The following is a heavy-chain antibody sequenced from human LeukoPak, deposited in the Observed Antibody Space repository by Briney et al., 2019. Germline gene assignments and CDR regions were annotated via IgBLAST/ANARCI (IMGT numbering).Heavy chain of an antibody. V-gene: IGHV1-18*01. J-gene: IGHJ5*02. D-gene: IGHD6-13*01. CDR2: ISAYNGNT. Sequence: ASVKVSCKASVYTFTSYGISWVRQALGQGLERMGWISAYNGNTSYAQKLHGRVTMTTDTSTSTAYMELRSLRSDDTAVYYCARSPRAAWDWFDPWGQGTLVTVSS. CDR3: ARSPRAAWDWFDP. CDR1: VYTFTSYG.